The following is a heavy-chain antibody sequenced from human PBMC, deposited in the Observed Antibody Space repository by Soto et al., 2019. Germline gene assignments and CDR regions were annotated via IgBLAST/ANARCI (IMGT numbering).Heavy chain of an antibody. CDR1: GNSFTGYY. D-gene: IGHD5-12*01. CDR3: ARDGVVPTMD. CDR2: INPKSGGT. J-gene: IGHJ4*02. V-gene: IGHV1-2*02. Sequence: QVQMVQSGAEVKKPGASVKVSCKASGNSFTGYYVHWVRQAPGQGREWMGWINPKSGGTNYAQKFQGRVTMTRDTSINTAYMELSSLRSDDTAVYFCARDGVVPTMDWGQGTLVTVSS.